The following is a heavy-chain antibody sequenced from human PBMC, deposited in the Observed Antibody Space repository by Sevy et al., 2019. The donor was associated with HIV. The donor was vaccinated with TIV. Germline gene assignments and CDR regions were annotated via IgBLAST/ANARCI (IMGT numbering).Heavy chain of an antibody. CDR1: GFTFSSYS. CDR2: ISSSSSTI. D-gene: IGHD2-15*01. J-gene: IGHJ4*02. CDR3: AGGGYCSGGSCYSDDYFDY. V-gene: IGHV3-48*02. Sequence: GGSLRLSCAASGFTFSSYSMNWVRQAPGKGLEWVSYISSSSSTIYYADSVKGRFTISRDNAKNSLYLQMNSLRDEDTAVYYCAGGGYCSGGSCYSDDYFDYWGQRTLVTVSS.